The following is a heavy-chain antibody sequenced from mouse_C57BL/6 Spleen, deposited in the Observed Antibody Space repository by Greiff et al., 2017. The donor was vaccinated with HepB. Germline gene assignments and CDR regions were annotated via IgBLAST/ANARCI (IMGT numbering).Heavy chain of an antibody. D-gene: IGHD1-1*01. J-gene: IGHJ1*03. CDR1: GFTFSDYG. Sequence: EVMLVESGGGLVQPGGSLKLSCAASGFTFSDYGMAWVRQAPRKGPEWVAFISNLAYSIYYADTVTGRFTISRENAKNTLYLEMSSLRSEDTAMYYCARDYYGSSRYFDVWGTGTTVTVSS. CDR2: ISNLAYSI. V-gene: IGHV5-15*01. CDR3: ARDYYGSSRYFDV.